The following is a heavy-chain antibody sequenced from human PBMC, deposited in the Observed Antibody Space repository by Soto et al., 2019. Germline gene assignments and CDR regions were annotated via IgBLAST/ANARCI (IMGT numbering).Heavy chain of an antibody. Sequence: SETLSLTCTVSGGCISSYYWSWIRQPPGKGLEWIGYIYYSGSTNYNPSLKSRVTISVDTSKNQFSLKLSSVTAADTAVYYCARRYCSSTSCYSALEYWGQGTLVTVSS. CDR3: ARRYCSSTSCYSALEY. J-gene: IGHJ4*02. CDR1: GGCISSYY. D-gene: IGHD2-2*01. V-gene: IGHV4-59*01. CDR2: IYYSGST.